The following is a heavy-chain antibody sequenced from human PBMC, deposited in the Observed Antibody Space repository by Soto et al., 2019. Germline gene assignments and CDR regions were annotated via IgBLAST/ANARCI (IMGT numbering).Heavy chain of an antibody. Sequence: SETLSLTCAVSGVSISSGNWWTWVRQTPQRGLEYIGEIFHDGTANYYPSFERRVAISVDTSKNQFSLKLTSVTAADTAIYFCARLVYDTRLNYMYFDFWGQGALGTVSS. D-gene: IGHD2-8*01. CDR1: GVSISSGNW. CDR3: ARLVYDTRLNYMYFDF. CDR2: IFHDGTA. J-gene: IGHJ4*02. V-gene: IGHV4-4*02.